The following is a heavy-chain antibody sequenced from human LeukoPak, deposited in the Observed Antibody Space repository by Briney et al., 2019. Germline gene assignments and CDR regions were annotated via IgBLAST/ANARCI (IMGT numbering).Heavy chain of an antibody. J-gene: IGHJ5*02. CDR1: GFTFSSYA. Sequence: GGSLRLSCAASGFTFSSYAMSWVRQAPGKGLEWVSAISCSGGSTYYADSVKGRFTISRDNSKNTLYLQMNSLRAEDTAVYYCAKAPAYYYDSSPSWGQGTLVTVSS. CDR3: AKAPAYYYDSSPS. CDR2: ISCSGGST. V-gene: IGHV3-23*01. D-gene: IGHD3-22*01.